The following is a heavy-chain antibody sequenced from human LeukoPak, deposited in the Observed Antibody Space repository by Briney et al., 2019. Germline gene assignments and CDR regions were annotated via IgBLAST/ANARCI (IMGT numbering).Heavy chain of an antibody. Sequence: SETLSLTCAVYGASYNAYYWSWIRQPPGKGLEWIGDIDHRGTATYNPSLKSRLTISADASKNQFSLKLNSVTDADTAVYYCAVGITILGVAASFDSWGQGNLVNLSS. CDR3: AVGITILGVAASFDS. CDR1: GASYNAYY. J-gene: IGHJ4*02. D-gene: IGHD3-3*01. V-gene: IGHV4-34*01. CDR2: IDHRGTA.